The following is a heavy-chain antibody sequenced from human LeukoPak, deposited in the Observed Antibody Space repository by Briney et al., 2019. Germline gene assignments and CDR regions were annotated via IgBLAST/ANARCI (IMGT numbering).Heavy chain of an antibody. Sequence: GGSLRLSCAASGFTVSGSHMSWVRQAPGKGLEWVSAIYTGGTTYYSDSVEGRFTISRDKSKNTLYLQMDSLRVEDTAVYYCARDQATSGGGLDSWGQGTLVTVSS. D-gene: IGHD3-16*01. J-gene: IGHJ4*02. CDR1: GFTVSGSH. CDR3: ARDQATSGGGLDS. V-gene: IGHV3-53*01. CDR2: IYTGGTT.